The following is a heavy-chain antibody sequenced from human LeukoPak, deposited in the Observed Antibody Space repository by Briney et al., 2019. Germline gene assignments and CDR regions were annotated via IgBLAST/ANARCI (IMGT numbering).Heavy chain of an antibody. V-gene: IGHV3-74*01. CDR1: AFTFNTYW. Sequence: GGSLRLSCAASAFTFNTYWMHWVRQVPGRGLEWVSRINGDESSTNYADSVKGRFTISRDNAKDTLYLHMNSLTAEDTAVYYCARDNWWLVYNWFDPWGQGTLVTVSS. J-gene: IGHJ5*02. D-gene: IGHD6-19*01. CDR2: INGDESST. CDR3: ARDNWWLVYNWFDP.